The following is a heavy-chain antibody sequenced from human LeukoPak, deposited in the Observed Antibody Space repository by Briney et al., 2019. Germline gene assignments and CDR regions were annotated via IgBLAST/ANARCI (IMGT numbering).Heavy chain of an antibody. D-gene: IGHD6-6*01. Sequence: SGPTLVNPTQTLTLTCTFSGFSLSTDGVGVGWIRQPPEKALEWLALIYWDDDKRYSPSLKSRLTITKDTSKKQVVLTMTNMDPVDTATYYCARTHYYGSSLDYWGQGTLVTVSS. V-gene: IGHV2-5*02. CDR3: ARTHYYGSSLDY. CDR2: IYWDDDK. CDR1: GFSLSTDGVG. J-gene: IGHJ4*02.